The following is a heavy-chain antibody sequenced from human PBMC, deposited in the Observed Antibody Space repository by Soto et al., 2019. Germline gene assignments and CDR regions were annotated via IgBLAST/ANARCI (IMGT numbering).Heavy chain of an antibody. V-gene: IGHV3-30*18. Sequence: QVQLVESGGGVVQPGTSLRLSCAASGFTFSSYGMHWVRQAPGKGLEGVAIILFDGSNQYYADSVKGRFTISRDNSKNKVDLQMNSLGVEDTALYYCAKEAYSGATSGAPFDYWGEGTLVTVTS. CDR2: ILFDGSNQ. CDR3: AKEAYSGATSGAPFDY. D-gene: IGHD5-12*01. J-gene: IGHJ4*02. CDR1: GFTFSSYG.